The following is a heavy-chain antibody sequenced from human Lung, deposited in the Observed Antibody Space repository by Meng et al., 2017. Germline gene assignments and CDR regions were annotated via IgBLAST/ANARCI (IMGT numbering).Heavy chain of an antibody. Sequence: QRQLHGSRARLVQPSWTLPHSCACSAGSISSSNWWSWVRQLPRQGLEWIGEIYHSGSTNYKPSLKSRVTISVDKSKNQFSLKLSSGSAPDTAVYYCGRRVLWLDPQNLDYWGQGTLVTVSS. J-gene: IGHJ4*02. CDR2: IYHSGST. CDR3: GRRVLWLDPQNLDY. D-gene: IGHD6-19*01. V-gene: IGHV4-4*02. CDR1: AGSISSSNW.